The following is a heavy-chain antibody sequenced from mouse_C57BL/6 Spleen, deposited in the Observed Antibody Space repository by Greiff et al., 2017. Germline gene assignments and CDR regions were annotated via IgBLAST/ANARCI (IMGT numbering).Heavy chain of an antibody. V-gene: IGHV3-6*01. CDR2: ISYDGSN. CDR1: GYSITSGYY. CDR3: ASNNKGTWFAY. J-gene: IGHJ3*01. Sequence: VQLKESGPGLVKPSQSLSLTCSVTGYSITSGYYWNWIRQFPGNKLEWMGYISYDGSNNYNPSLKNRISITRDTSKNQFFLKLNSVTTEDTATYYCASNNKGTWFAYWGQGTLVTVSA.